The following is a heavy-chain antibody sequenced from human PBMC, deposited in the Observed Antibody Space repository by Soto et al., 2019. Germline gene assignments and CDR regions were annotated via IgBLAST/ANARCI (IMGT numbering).Heavy chain of an antibody. V-gene: IGHV3-11*01. Sequence: GSLRLSCAASGFTFSDYYMSWIRQAPGKGLEWVSYISSGGSTIYYADSVKGRFTISRDNAKNSLYLQMNSLRAEDTAVYYCARDDYDFWSGYYGSWGQGTLVTVSS. CDR3: ARDDYDFWSGYYGS. D-gene: IGHD3-3*01. CDR1: GFTFSDYY. CDR2: ISSGGSTI. J-gene: IGHJ4*02.